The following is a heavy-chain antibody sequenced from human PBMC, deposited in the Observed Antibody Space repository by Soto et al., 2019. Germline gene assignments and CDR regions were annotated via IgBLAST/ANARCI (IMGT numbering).Heavy chain of an antibody. CDR3: ARTKCTDGWEFDY. Sequence: QVPLVQSGAEVKKPGASVKVSCQASGYSFTSYGVSWVRQAPGQGLGRMGGISAYSGNTNYAQNCQGRVTMTTDTSTTTAYLGLLSLRSVDTAVYYCARTKCTDGWEFDYWGQGTLITASS. CDR2: ISAYSGNT. CDR1: GYSFTSYG. J-gene: IGHJ4*02. D-gene: IGHD1-26*01. V-gene: IGHV1-18*01.